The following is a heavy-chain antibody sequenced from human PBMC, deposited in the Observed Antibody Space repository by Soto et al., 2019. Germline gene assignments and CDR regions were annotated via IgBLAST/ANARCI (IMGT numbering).Heavy chain of an antibody. J-gene: IGHJ6*02. D-gene: IGHD6-6*01. Sequence: ASVKVSCKVSGYTLTELSMHWVRQAPGKGLEWMGGFDPEDGETIYAQKFQGRVTMTEDTSTDTAYMELSSLRSEDTAVYYCATCKAASYYYGMDVWGQRTTVAVSS. V-gene: IGHV1-24*01. CDR3: ATCKAASYYYGMDV. CDR2: FDPEDGET. CDR1: GYTLTELS.